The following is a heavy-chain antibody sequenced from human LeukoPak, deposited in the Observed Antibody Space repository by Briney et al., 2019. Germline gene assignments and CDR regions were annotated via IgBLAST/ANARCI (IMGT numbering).Heavy chain of an antibody. CDR2: IYSGGST. V-gene: IGHV3-53*01. J-gene: IGHJ4*02. CDR3: ARAGPNYGSGSYLDY. D-gene: IGHD3-10*01. Sequence: GGSLRLSCAASGFTFSSSWMSWVRQAPGKGLEWVSVIYSGGSTYYADSVKGRFTISRDNSKNTLYLQMNSLRAEDTAVYYCARAGPNYGSGSYLDYWGQGTLVTVSS. CDR1: GFTFSSSW.